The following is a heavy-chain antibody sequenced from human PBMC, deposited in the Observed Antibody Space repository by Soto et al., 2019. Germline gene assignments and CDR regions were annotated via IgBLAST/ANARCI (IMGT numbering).Heavy chain of an antibody. V-gene: IGHV1-69*13. D-gene: IGHD2-2*01. CDR1: GGTFSSYA. CDR2: IIPIFGTA. J-gene: IGHJ4*02. CDR3: ARGCKGDCSSTSSFDY. Sequence: SVKVSCKASGGTFSSYAISWVRQAPGQGLEWMGGIIPIFGTANYAQKFQGRVTITADESTSTAYMELSSLRSEDTAVYYCARGCKGDCSSTSSFDYWGQGTLVTVSS.